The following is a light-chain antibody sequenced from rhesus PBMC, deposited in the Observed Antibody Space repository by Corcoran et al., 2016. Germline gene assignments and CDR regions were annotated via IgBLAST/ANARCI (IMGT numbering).Light chain of an antibody. Sequence: DIQMTQSPSSLSASVGDTVTITCRASQSISSWVDWYQQKPGKAPKLLVDKASSLQSGVPSRFSGRGSGTDFTLPISSLQPEDFATYYCLQYSSSPPYSFGQGTKVEIK. J-gene: IGKJ2*01. V-gene: IGKV1-22*01. CDR3: LQYSSSPPYS. CDR2: KAS. CDR1: QSISSW.